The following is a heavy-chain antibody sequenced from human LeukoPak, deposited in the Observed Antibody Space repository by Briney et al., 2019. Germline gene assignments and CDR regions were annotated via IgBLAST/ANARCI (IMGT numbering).Heavy chain of an antibody. J-gene: IGHJ4*02. Sequence: TSETLSLTCAVYGGSFSGYYWSWIRQTPLKGLEWLGQVNDSGSANYNPSLRSRVTMSVDTSKNQFSMKLTSVTAADTAVYFCASSYYDTVGLSPFDYWGQGTLVTVSS. CDR1: GGSFSGYY. CDR3: ASSYYDTVGLSPFDY. V-gene: IGHV4-34*01. CDR2: VNDSGSA. D-gene: IGHD3-22*01.